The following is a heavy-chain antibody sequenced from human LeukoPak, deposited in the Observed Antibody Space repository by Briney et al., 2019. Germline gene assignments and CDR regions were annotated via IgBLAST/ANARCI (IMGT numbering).Heavy chain of an antibody. CDR1: GGSISSYY. CDR2: IYYSGST. D-gene: IGHD6-19*01. V-gene: IGHV4-59*01. CDR3: ARGYSSGIYYYYYMDV. Sequence: PSETLSLTCTVSGGSISSYYWSWIRQPPGKGLEWIGYIYYSGSTNYNPSLKSRVTISVDTSKNQFSLKLSSVTAADTAVYYCARGYSSGIYYYYYMDVWGKGTTVTVSS. J-gene: IGHJ6*03.